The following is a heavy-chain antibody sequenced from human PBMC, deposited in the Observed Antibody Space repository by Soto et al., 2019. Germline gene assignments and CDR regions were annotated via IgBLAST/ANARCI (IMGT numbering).Heavy chain of an antibody. Sequence: QVQLQESGPGLVKPSETLSLTCTVSGGSISSYYWSWIRQPPGKGLEWIGYIYYSGSTNYNPSLKSRVTISVDTSKNQFSLKLSSVTAADTAVYYCARTPSDCSRTSCSPKFNRHYYMDVWGKGTTVTVSS. D-gene: IGHD2-2*01. CDR3: ARTPSDCSRTSCSPKFNRHYYMDV. J-gene: IGHJ6*03. CDR1: GGSISSYY. V-gene: IGHV4-59*01. CDR2: IYYSGST.